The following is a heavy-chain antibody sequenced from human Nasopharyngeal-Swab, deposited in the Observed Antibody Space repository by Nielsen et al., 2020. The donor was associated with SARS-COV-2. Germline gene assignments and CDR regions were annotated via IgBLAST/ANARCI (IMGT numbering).Heavy chain of an antibody. Sequence: GGSLRLSCAASGFTFSSYWMSWVRQAPGKGLEWVANIKQGGSEKYYVDSVKGRFTISRDNAKNSLYLQMNSLRAEDTAVYYCARRQYGDYYYYYDMDVWGQGTTVTVSS. J-gene: IGHJ6*02. CDR2: IKQGGSEK. CDR3: ARRQYGDYYYYYDMDV. D-gene: IGHD4-17*01. CDR1: GFTFSSYW. V-gene: IGHV3-7*03.